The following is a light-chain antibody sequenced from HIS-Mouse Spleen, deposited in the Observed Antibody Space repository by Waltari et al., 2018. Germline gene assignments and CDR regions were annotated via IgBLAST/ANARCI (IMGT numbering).Light chain of an antibody. J-gene: IGLJ3*02. Sequence: QSALTQPASVSVSPGQSSTISCPGTSSAVGGDNYVSWYQHHPGQAPKLMIYDVSHRPSGVSNRFSGSKSGNTASLTISGLQAEDEADYYCSSYTSSSTPWVFGGGTKLTVL. CDR1: SSAVGGDNY. V-gene: IGLV2-14*03. CDR2: DVS. CDR3: SSYTSSSTPWV.